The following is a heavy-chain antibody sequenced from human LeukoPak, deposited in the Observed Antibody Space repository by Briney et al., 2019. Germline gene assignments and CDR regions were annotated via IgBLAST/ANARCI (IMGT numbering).Heavy chain of an antibody. V-gene: IGHV1-18*01. CDR2: TSPDNGNT. Sequence: ASVTVSFKASGYTFNNYDINWVRQAPGQGLQGMGSTSPDNGNTHYAENVQGRVTMSTDTSTSTAYMELRRLTPDDTAVYYCAKVAVRSRINLFGILDIDGFDVWGQGTMVTVS. D-gene: IGHD3-3*02. CDR3: AKVAVRSRINLFGILDIDGFDV. J-gene: IGHJ3*01. CDR1: GYTFNNYD.